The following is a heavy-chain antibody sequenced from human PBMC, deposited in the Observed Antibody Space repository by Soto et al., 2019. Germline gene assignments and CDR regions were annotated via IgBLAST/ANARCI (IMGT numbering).Heavy chain of an antibody. CDR3: ARGLNLGYCISVTCPPADDY. Sequence: PSETLFLTCAVSGGSVSATNCWNWVRQAPGRGLEWVAYITSSSDTIYYSYSVKGRFTISRDNSKNIVYLQMNSLRAEDTAVYYCARGLNLGYCISVTCPPADDYWGQGTLVTVSS. CDR2: ITSSSDTI. CDR1: GGSVSATNC. J-gene: IGHJ4*02. V-gene: IGHV3-48*01. D-gene: IGHD2-15*01.